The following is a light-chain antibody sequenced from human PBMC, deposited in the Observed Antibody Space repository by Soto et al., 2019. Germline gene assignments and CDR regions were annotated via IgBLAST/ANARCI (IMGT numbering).Light chain of an antibody. CDR1: ESLSTY. CDR2: GAA. CDR3: QRYNDWSFT. V-gene: IGKV3-15*01. J-gene: IGKJ2*01. Sequence: EIVMTQSPATLSVSPGERVTLSCRASESLSTYLVWYQQKPGQAARLLIYGAATKATGIPARFSGSGSATDFTLTISSLQSEDFAVYYCQRYNDWSFTFGQGTKLEI.